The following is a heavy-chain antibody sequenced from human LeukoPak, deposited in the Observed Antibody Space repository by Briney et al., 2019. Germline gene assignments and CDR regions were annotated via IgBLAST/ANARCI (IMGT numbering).Heavy chain of an antibody. Sequence: VASVKVSCKASGYTFTSYYMHWVQQAPGQGLEWMGIINPSGGSTSYAQKFQGRVTMTRDTSTSTVYMELSSLRSEDTAVYYCARDQIVVVPAATNYYYYYGMDVWGQGTTVTVSS. D-gene: IGHD2-2*01. CDR3: ARDQIVVVPAATNYYYYYGMDV. J-gene: IGHJ6*02. CDR1: GYTFTSYY. V-gene: IGHV1-46*01. CDR2: INPSGGST.